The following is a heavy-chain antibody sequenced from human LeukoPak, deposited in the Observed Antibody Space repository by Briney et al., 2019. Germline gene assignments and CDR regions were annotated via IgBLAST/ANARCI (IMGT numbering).Heavy chain of an antibody. V-gene: IGHV3-23*01. J-gene: IGHJ4*02. CDR3: AKDHYDILTGYDY. CDR2: ISGSGGST. D-gene: IGHD3-9*01. CDR1: GFTFSSYG. Sequence: GGSLRLSCAGSGFTFSSYGMSWVRQAPGKGLEWVSAISGSGGSTYYADSVKGRFTISRDNSKNTLYLQMNSLRAEDTAVYYCAKDHYDILTGYDYWGQGTLVAVSS.